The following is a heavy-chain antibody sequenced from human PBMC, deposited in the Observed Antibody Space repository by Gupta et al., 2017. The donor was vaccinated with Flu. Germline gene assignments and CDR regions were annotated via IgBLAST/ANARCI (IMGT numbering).Heavy chain of an antibody. D-gene: IGHD3-9*01. J-gene: IGHJ6*02. CDR2: FDPEDGET. CDR1: GSTLPELS. CDR3: ATEPYYDILTGYKPARYYYGMDV. Sequence: QFQLVQSGAEVKQPGASVKVSCKVSGSTLPELSMHFVRREPGKGLEWMGGFDPEDGETIYAQKCQGRVTMTEDTSTDTAYMGLSSLRAEDTAVYYCATEPYYDILTGYKPARYYYGMDVWGQGTTVTVAS. V-gene: IGHV1-24*01.